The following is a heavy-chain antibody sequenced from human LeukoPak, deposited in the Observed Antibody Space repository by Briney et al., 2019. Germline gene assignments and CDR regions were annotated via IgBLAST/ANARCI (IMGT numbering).Heavy chain of an antibody. Sequence: SQTLSLTCTVSGGSISSGGYYWSWIRQDPGKGLEWIGYIYYSGSTYYNPSLKSRVTISVDTSKNQFSLKLSSVTAADTAVYYCARGGSSSWYWFDPWGQGTLVTVSS. D-gene: IGHD6-13*01. J-gene: IGHJ5*02. CDR3: ARGGSSSWYWFDP. CDR2: IYYSGST. CDR1: GGSISSGGYY. V-gene: IGHV4-31*03.